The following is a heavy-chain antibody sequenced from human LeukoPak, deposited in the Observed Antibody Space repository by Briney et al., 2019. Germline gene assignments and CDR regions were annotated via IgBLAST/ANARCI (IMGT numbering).Heavy chain of an antibody. V-gene: IGHV4-34*01. CDR3: ASSGYYRLFDY. CDR1: GGSFSGYY. CDR2: INHSGST. D-gene: IGHD3-22*01. J-gene: IGHJ4*02. Sequence: SETLFLTCAVYGGSFSGYYWSWIRQPPGKGLEWIGEINHSGSTNYNPSLRSRVTISVDMSKNQFSLRLSSVTAADTAVYYCASSGYYRLFDYWGQGTLVTVSS.